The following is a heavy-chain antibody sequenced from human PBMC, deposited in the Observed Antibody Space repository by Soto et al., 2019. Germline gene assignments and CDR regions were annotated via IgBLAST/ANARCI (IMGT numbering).Heavy chain of an antibody. Sequence: ASVKVSCKASGYTFTSYDINWVRQATGQGLEWMGWMNPNSGNTGYAQKFQGRVTMTRNTSISTAYMELSSLRSEDTAVYYCARPAFGRITILRGVIHGIDVWGQGTTVTVSS. D-gene: IGHD3-10*01. CDR2: MNPNSGNT. V-gene: IGHV1-8*01. J-gene: IGHJ6*02. CDR3: ARPAFGRITILRGVIHGIDV. CDR1: GYTFTSYD.